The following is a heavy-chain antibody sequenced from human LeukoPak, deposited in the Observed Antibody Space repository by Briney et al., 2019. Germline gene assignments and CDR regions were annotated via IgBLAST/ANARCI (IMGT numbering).Heavy chain of an antibody. Sequence: SETLSLTCTVSGGSISSYYWSWIRQPPGEGLEWIGYIYYSGSTYYNPSLKSRVTISVDTSKNQFSLKLSSVTAADTAVYYCARDPLDYGGNGYAFDIWGQGTMVTVSS. V-gene: IGHV4-59*12. CDR2: IYYSGST. CDR3: ARDPLDYGGNGYAFDI. D-gene: IGHD4-23*01. CDR1: GGSISSYY. J-gene: IGHJ3*02.